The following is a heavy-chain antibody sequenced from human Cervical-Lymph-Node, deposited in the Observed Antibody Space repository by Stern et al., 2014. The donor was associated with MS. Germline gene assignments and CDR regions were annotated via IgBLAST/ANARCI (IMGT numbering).Heavy chain of an antibody. CDR1: GLTFSGYV. CDR2: TSIAADNN. J-gene: IGHJ4*02. CDR3: ARGRKRVIVDIRLGS. V-gene: IGHV3-30*04. Sequence: VHLVESGGGVVKPGTSLRLSCAASGLTFSGYVIHWVRQAPGKGLEWVAATSIAADNNYYADSVKGRFTVSRENSKNTVYLQMNSLRPEDTAVYYCARGRKRVIVDIRLGSWGQGTLVTVSS. D-gene: IGHD3-16*02.